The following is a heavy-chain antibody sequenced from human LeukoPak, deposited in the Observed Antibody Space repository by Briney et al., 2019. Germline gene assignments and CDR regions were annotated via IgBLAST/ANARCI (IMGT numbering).Heavy chain of an antibody. J-gene: IGHJ4*02. V-gene: IGHV3-23*01. CDR3: AKGNGYSYGRYYFDY. D-gene: IGHD5-18*01. CDR2: ITASGGNT. CDR1: GFTFSSYA. Sequence: PGGSLRLSCAASGFTFSSYAMSWVRQAPGKGLEWVSAITASGGNTYYADSVRGRFTTSRDNSKNTLYLQVNSLRAEDTAVYYCAKGNGYSYGRYYFDYWGQGTLVTVSS.